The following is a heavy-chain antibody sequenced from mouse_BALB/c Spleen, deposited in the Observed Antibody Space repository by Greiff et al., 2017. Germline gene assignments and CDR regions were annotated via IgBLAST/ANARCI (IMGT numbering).Heavy chain of an antibody. Sequence: EVQLQESGAELVKPGASVKLSCTASGFNIKDTYMHWVKQRPEQGLEWIGRIDPANGNTKYDPKFQGKATITADTSSNTAYLQLSSLTSEDTAVYYCARDSSGYDWFAYWGQGTLVTVSA. V-gene: IGHV14-3*02. CDR1: GFNIKDTY. J-gene: IGHJ3*01. CDR3: ARDSSGYDWFAY. D-gene: IGHD3-2*01. CDR2: IDPANGNT.